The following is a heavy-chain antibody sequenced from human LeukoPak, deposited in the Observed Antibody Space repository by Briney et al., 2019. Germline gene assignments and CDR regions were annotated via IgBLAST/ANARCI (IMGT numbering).Heavy chain of an antibody. CDR3: ARAVGGHYYGSFDY. Sequence: PGGSLRLSCAASGFTFSSYNMNWVRQAPGKGLEWVSYISSSGSTIYYADSVKGRFTISRDNAKNSLYLQMNSLRAEDTAVYYCARAVGGHYYGSFDYWGQGTLVTVSS. CDR2: ISSSGSTI. CDR1: GFTFSSYN. D-gene: IGHD3-10*01. J-gene: IGHJ4*02. V-gene: IGHV3-48*04.